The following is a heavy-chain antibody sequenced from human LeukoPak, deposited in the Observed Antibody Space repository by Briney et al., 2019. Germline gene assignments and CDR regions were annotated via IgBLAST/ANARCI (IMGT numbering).Heavy chain of an antibody. CDR2: INHSGST. J-gene: IGHJ4*02. CDR3: ARTRGDY. CDR1: GGSFSGYC. D-gene: IGHD2-2*01. Sequence: SETLSLTCAVYGGSFSGYCWSWIRQPPGKGLEWIGEINHSGSTNYNPSLKSRVPISVDTSKNQFSLKLSSVTAADTAVYYCARTRGDYWGQGTLVTVSS. V-gene: IGHV4-34*01.